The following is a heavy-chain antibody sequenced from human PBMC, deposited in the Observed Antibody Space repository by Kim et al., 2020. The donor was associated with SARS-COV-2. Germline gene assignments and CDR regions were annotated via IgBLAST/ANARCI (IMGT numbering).Heavy chain of an antibody. CDR2: IGTAGDT. D-gene: IGHD3-16*02. Sequence: GGSLRLSCAASGFTFSSYDMHWVRQATGKGLEWVSAIGTAGDTYYPGSVKGRFTISRENAKNSLYLQMNSLRAGDTAVYYCARGDMITFGGVISYYYGMDVWGQGTTVTVSS. J-gene: IGHJ6*02. V-gene: IGHV3-13*01. CDR3: ARGDMITFGGVISYYYGMDV. CDR1: GFTFSSYD.